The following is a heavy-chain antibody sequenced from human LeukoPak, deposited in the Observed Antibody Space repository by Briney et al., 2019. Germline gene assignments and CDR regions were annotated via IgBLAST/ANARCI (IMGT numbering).Heavy chain of an antibody. Sequence: PGGSLRLSCAASGFTFSSYWMSWVRQAPGKGLEWVANIKQDGSEKYYVDSVKGRFTISRDNAKNSLYLQMNSLRAEDTAVYYCARIGYSSSWSHYYYYMDVWGKGTTVTISS. J-gene: IGHJ6*03. D-gene: IGHD6-13*01. CDR3: ARIGYSSSWSHYYYYMDV. CDR2: IKQDGSEK. CDR1: GFTFSSYW. V-gene: IGHV3-7*01.